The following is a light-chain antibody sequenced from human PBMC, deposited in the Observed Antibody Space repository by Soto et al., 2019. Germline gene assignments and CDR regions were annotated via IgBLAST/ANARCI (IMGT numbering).Light chain of an antibody. J-gene: IGLJ1*01. CDR1: SSDVGGYNY. CDR2: EVN. CDR3: QSYDSSLSGSYV. Sequence: QSALTQPPSASGSPGQSVTISCTGTSSDVGGYNYVSWYQQHPGKVPKLMIYEVNKRPSGVPDRFSGSKSGNAASLTVSGLQAEDEADYYCQSYDSSLSGSYVFGTGTKVTVL. V-gene: IGLV2-8*01.